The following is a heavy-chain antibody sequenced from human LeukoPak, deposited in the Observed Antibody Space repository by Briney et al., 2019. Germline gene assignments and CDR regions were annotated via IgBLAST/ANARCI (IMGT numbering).Heavy chain of an antibody. D-gene: IGHD3-3*01. J-gene: IGHJ4*02. CDR1: GYPFTSYG. V-gene: IGHV1-18*01. CDR2: ISAYNGNT. Sequence: GASVKVSCKSSGYPFTSYGISWVRQAPGQGLEWMGWISAYNGNTNYAQKLQGRVTMTTDTSTSTAYMELRSLRSDDTAVYYCARGDFSRYDFWSGYIDYWGQGTLVTVSS. CDR3: ARGDFSRYDFWSGYIDY.